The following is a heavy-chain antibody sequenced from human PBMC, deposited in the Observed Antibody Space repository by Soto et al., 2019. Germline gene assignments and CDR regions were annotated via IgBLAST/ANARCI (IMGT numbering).Heavy chain of an antibody. CDR1: GFTFSDYY. D-gene: IGHD3-10*01. CDR2: ISSSGSTI. CDR3: ARETRSYYARLGYFDY. V-gene: IGHV3-11*01. Sequence: QVQLVESGGGLVKPGGSLRLSCAASGFTFSDYYMSWIRQAPGKGLEWVAYISSSGSTIYYADSVKGRFTIYRDNANNSLYLQMNSLRAEDTAVYYCARETRSYYARLGYFDYWGQGTLVTVSS. J-gene: IGHJ4*02.